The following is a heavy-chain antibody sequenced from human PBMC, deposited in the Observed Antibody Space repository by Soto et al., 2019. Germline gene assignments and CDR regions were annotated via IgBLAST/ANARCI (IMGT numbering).Heavy chain of an antibody. CDR2: ISASGTTI. Sequence: GGSLRLSCAASGLSFSVYNMSWIRQAPGKGLEWLGYISASGTTISIADSVKGRFTISRDNAKNSLYLHMNSLRVDDAAVYYCERQTWSGSPAYFDYWGRGTLVTVSS. CDR1: GLSFSVYN. CDR3: ERQTWSGSPAYFDY. D-gene: IGHD1-26*01. V-gene: IGHV3-11*01. J-gene: IGHJ4*02.